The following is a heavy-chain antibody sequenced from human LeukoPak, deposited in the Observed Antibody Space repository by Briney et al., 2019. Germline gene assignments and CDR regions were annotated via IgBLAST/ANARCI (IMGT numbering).Heavy chain of an antibody. CDR2: IYPGDSDT. D-gene: IGHD5-12*01. CDR1: GYSFTNYW. CDR3: ARLIIVATIRYFDY. V-gene: IGHV5-51*01. Sequence: GESLKISCKGSGYSFTNYWIGWVRQMPGKGLERMGIIYPGDSDTRYSPSFQGQVTISADKSISTAYLQWSSLKASDTAMYYCARLIIVATIRYFDYWGQRTRVTVSS. J-gene: IGHJ4*02.